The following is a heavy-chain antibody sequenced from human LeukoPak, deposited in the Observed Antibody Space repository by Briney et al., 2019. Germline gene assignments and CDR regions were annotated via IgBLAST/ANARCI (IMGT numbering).Heavy chain of an antibody. J-gene: IGHJ3*02. D-gene: IGHD3-22*01. CDR2: ISSSSSYI. Sequence: PGGSLRLSCAASGFTFSSYSMNWVRQAPGKGLEWVSSISSSSSYIYYADSVKGRFTISRDNAKNSLYLQMNSLRAEDTAVYYCARAALTMKGAFDIWGQGTMVTVSS. CDR1: GFTFSSYS. CDR3: ARAALTMKGAFDI. V-gene: IGHV3-21*01.